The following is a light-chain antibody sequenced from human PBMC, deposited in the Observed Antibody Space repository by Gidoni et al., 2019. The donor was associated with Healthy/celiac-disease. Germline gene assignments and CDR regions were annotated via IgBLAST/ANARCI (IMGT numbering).Light chain of an antibody. CDR1: QSVSSNY. CDR2: GAS. CDR3: QQYGDSPHT. Sequence: ELVLTKSPGTLSLSPGERSTLPCRASQSVSSNYLAWYQQKPGQAPRLLVYGASSRATGIPDRFSGSGSGTAFTLTLSRLEPEDFAVYYCQQYGDSPHTFXXXTKLEIK. V-gene: IGKV3-20*01. J-gene: IGKJ2*01.